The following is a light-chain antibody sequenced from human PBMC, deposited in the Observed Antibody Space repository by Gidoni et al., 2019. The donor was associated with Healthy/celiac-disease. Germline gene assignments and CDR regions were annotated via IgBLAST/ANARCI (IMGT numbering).Light chain of an antibody. Sequence: DIVMTQSPATLSSSPGERATLTCRASQSVSSYLAWYQQKPGQAPRHLIYDASNRATGIPARFSGSGSATDFTLTISSLEPEDFAVYYCQQRSNWPPITFGQGTRLEIK. CDR1: QSVSSY. J-gene: IGKJ5*01. CDR3: QQRSNWPPIT. V-gene: IGKV3-11*01. CDR2: DAS.